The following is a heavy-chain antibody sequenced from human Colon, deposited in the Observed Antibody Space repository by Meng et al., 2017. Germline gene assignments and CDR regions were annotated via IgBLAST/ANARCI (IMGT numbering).Heavy chain of an antibody. CDR3: ARERLSSGWYGGRWFDP. D-gene: IGHD6-19*01. CDR2: INHSGST. Sequence: VQLEEGVAGLLKPAERPSLACAVYGGSFSGYYWSWIRQPPGKGRGWIGEINHSGSTNYNPSLKSRVTISVDTSKNQFSLKLSSVTAADTAVYYCARERLSSGWYGGRWFDPWGQGTLVTVSS. V-gene: IGHV4-34*01. J-gene: IGHJ5*02. CDR1: GGSFSGYY.